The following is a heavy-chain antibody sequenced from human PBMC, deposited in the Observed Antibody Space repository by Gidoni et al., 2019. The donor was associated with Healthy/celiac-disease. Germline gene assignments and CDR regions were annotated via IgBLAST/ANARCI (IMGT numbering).Heavy chain of an antibody. CDR3: ANGSELFPYYFDY. CDR1: GFTFSSYA. J-gene: IGHJ4*02. V-gene: IGHV3-23*01. D-gene: IGHD3-10*01. CDR2: SRCSGSST. Sequence: EVQLLESGGGLVQPGGSLRLSCAASGFTFSSYAMCWGRQAPGKGLEWVSTSRCSGSSTYSAASVKGLFTFSSDNSKNTLYLQMNSLSAEDTAVYYFANGSELFPYYFDYWGQGTLVTVSS.